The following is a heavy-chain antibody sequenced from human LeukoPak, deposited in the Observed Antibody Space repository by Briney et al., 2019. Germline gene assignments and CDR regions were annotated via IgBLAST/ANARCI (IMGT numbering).Heavy chain of an antibody. CDR2: IVQSGTT. V-gene: IGHV3-23*01. CDR3: ATRPTPRDRDF. D-gene: IGHD5-24*01. Sequence: PGGSLRLSCVASGLTFSTPDTSWVRQAPGKGPEWLSLIVQSGTTYYAESVEGRFAISRDNSQNTVFMQMNSLRAEDTAVYYCATRPTPRDRDFWGQGTLVTVSS. J-gene: IGHJ4*02. CDR1: GLTFSTPD.